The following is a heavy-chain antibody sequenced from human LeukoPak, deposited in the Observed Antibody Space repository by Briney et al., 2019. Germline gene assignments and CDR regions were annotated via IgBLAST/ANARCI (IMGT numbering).Heavy chain of an antibody. CDR1: GLSFSSYA. CDR3: AKDAVGYSYGWV. D-gene: IGHD5-18*01. J-gene: IGHJ4*02. V-gene: IGHV3-23*01. CDR2: ISGSGGNT. Sequence: PGGSLRLSCAASGLSFSSYAMSWVRQTPGKGLEWVSAISGSGGNTYYADSVKGRFTISRDNSRTTLYLQMNSLRAEDTAVYYCAKDAVGYSYGWVWGQGTLVTVSS.